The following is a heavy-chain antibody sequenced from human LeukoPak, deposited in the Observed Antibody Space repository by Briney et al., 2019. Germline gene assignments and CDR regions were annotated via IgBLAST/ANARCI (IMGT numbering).Heavy chain of an antibody. V-gene: IGHV1-69*04. CDR1: GGTFSSYA. J-gene: IGHJ3*02. CDR3: ARPRITAAESDGFDI. D-gene: IGHD6-13*01. Sequence: SVKVSCKASGGTFSSYAISWVRQAPGQGLEWMGRIIPILGIANYAQKFQGRVTITTDESTSTAYMELSSLRSEDTAVYYCARPRITAAESDGFDIWGQGTMVTVSS. CDR2: IIPILGIA.